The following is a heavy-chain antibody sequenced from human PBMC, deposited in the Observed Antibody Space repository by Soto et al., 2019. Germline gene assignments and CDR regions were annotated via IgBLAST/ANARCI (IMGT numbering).Heavy chain of an antibody. D-gene: IGHD2-15*01. J-gene: IGHJ6*02. CDR3: AGGRDAAPKFSPPHEMDV. CDR2: MDPITGGT. V-gene: IGHV1-2*02. Sequence: QVQLEQSGAEVKQPGASVKVSCKASGYNLGAYYTYWVRQAPGRGLEWVGLMDPITGGTDYEERLRDRATMTRNTSINPAYRELRGLQSDDTPIFFCAGGRDAAPKFSPPHEMDVGAQGPTVPFPS. CDR1: GYNLGAYY.